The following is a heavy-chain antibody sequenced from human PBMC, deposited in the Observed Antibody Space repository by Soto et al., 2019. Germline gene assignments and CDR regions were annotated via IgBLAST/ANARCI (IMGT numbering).Heavy chain of an antibody. CDR2: IDGVGAGT. V-gene: IGHV3-74*01. Sequence: EGQLVRSGGGSVRPGGSLRLSCAASGFTFTNDWMHWVRQVPGKGLVWVSRIDGVGAGTSYPDSVRARFTISRDNAENMLYLQINSLRAEDTAVYYCTTVFDYWGQGTLVTVSS. J-gene: IGHJ4*02. CDR1: GFTFTNDW. CDR3: TTVFDY.